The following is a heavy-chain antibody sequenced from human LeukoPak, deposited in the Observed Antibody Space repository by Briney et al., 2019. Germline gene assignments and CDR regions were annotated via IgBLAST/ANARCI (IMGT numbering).Heavy chain of an antibody. CDR1: GFTCSTHG. D-gene: IGHD5-24*01. J-gene: IGHJ4*02. V-gene: IGHV3-30*02. CDR3: AKDRGMATIKDY. Sequence: PGGSLRLSCAASGFTCSTHGMHWVRQAPGKGLEWVTFIGYDGSDKYYSDSVKGRFTISRDNSKNTLYLQMNSLRAEDTAVYYCAKDRGMATIKDYWGQGTLVTVSS. CDR2: IGYDGSDK.